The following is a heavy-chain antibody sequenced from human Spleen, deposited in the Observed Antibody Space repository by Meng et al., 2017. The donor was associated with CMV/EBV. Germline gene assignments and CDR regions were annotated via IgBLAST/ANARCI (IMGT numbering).Heavy chain of an antibody. CDR3: ARGYGDDGLNYYYYGMDV. J-gene: IGHJ6*02. V-gene: IGHV3-23*03. Sequence: GESLKISCAASGFTFSSYAMSWVRQAPGKGLEWVSVIYSGGSSTYYADSVKGRFTISRDNSKNTLYLQMNSLRAEDTAVYYCARGYGDDGLNYYYYGMDVWGQGTTVTVSS. D-gene: IGHD4-17*01. CDR1: GFTFSSYA. CDR2: IYSGGSST.